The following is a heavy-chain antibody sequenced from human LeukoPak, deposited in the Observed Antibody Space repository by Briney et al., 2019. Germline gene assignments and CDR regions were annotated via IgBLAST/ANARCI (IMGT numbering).Heavy chain of an antibody. D-gene: IGHD3-3*01. CDR2: INHSGST. Sequence: PSETLSLTCAVYGGSFSGYYWSWIRQPPGKGLEWIGEINHSGSTNYNPSLKSRVTISVDTSKNQFSLKLSSVTAADTAVYYCASRSGYYPNRHEIWGQGILVTVSS. CDR1: GGSFSGYY. CDR3: ASRSGYYPNRHEI. V-gene: IGHV4-34*01. J-gene: IGHJ4*02.